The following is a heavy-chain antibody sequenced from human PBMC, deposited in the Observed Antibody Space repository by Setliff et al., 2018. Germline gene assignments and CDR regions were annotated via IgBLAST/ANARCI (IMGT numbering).Heavy chain of an antibody. D-gene: IGHD6-13*01. J-gene: IGHJ4*02. CDR2: LSWRGDNI. Sequence: LRLSCLASGFTFDDYGMSWVRQAPGKGLEWVSGLSWRGDNIGYADSVKGRFTISRDNAMNSLYLQMTSLRAEDTALYYCARGRPLYSSPVDYWGQGTLVTVSS. V-gene: IGHV3-20*04. CDR1: GFTFDDYG. CDR3: ARGRPLYSSPVDY.